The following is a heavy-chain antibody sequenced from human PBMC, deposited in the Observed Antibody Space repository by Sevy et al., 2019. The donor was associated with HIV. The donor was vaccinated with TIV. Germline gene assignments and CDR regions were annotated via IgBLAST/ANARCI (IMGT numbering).Heavy chain of an antibody. J-gene: IGHJ6*02. CDR1: GFSFSNYW. CDR2: IKKDGSEK. Sequence: GGSLRLSCAASGFSFSNYWMSWVRQAPGKGLEWVACIKKDGSEKYFVDSVKGRFTISRDNAENSVYLQMNGLRDGDTCLYYCARGHYALDVWGQRTTVTVSS. V-gene: IGHV3-7*01. CDR3: ARGHYALDV.